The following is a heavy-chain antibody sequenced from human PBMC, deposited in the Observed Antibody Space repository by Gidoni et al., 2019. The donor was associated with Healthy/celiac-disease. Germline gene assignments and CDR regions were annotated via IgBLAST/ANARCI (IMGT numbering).Heavy chain of an antibody. CDR3: ARDSENSRSWPGDFDY. V-gene: IGHV3-21*01. CDR2: ISSGSSYI. Sequence: EVQLAESGGGLVKPGGYLRFTCGASGLNCSSDGMNWVRQAPGTGLGWVSSISSGSSYIYYADSVKGRFTIARDNAKNSLYLQMSSLGAEDTAVYYCARDSENSRSWPGDFDYWGQGTLVTVSS. J-gene: IGHJ4*02. CDR1: GLNCSSDG. D-gene: IGHD6-13*01.